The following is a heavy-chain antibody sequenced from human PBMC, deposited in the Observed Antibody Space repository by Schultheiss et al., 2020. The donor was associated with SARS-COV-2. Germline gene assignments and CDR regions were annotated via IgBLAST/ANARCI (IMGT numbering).Heavy chain of an antibody. CDR2: IYYSGST. Sequence: SETLSLTCTVSGGSISSYYWSWIRQPPGKGLEWIGYIYYSGSTNYNPSLKSRVTISVDTSKNQFSLKLSSVTAADTAVYYCARLSITMIVVVWGQGTLVTVSS. CDR1: GGSISSYY. CDR3: ARLSITMIVVV. D-gene: IGHD3-22*01. V-gene: IGHV4-59*08. J-gene: IGHJ4*02.